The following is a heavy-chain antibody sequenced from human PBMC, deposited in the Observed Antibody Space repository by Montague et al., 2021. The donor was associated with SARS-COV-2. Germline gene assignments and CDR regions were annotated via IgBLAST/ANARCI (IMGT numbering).Heavy chain of an antibody. V-gene: IGHV6-1*01. Sequence: CAISGDSVAVEDAACNWDRQAPSRRFRWLRRTYYRPKWYNDYAVAVKSRITINPDTSKNQISLQLNSVTPEDTAVYYCARTSASSDYWGQGTLVTVSS. CDR2: TYYRPKWYN. CDR1: GDSVAVEDAA. CDR3: ARTSASSDY. J-gene: IGHJ4*02. D-gene: IGHD1-26*01.